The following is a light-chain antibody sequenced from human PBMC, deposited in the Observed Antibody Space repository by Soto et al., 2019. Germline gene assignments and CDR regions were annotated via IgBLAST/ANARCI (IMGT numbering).Light chain of an antibody. CDR2: GAS. CDR3: QQYEAVVT. CDR1: QSVSGY. Sequence: EIVLTQSPATLSLSPGETATISCRASQSVSGYLAWYQQNPGRALRLLIDGASTRATGIPDRFSGSGSGTDFTLTISRLEPEDVAVYYCQQYEAVVTFGQGTKVDIK. J-gene: IGKJ1*01. V-gene: IGKV3-20*01.